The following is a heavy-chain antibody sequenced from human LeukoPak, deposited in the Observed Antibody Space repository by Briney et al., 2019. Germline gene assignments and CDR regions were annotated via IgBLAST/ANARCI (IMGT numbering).Heavy chain of an antibody. Sequence: ASVKDSCKASGYTFTGQFIHWLRQAPGQGLEWMGWIDPPSGVPHYAQKFQDTVTLTRDTSIGTAYMEVHRLQSDDTAVYSCARSGFSTGFYLAFWRQGTLISVSS. D-gene: IGHD6-19*01. V-gene: IGHV1-2*02. CDR3: ARSGFSTGFYLAF. CDR2: IDPPSGVP. J-gene: IGHJ4*02. CDR1: GYTFTGQF.